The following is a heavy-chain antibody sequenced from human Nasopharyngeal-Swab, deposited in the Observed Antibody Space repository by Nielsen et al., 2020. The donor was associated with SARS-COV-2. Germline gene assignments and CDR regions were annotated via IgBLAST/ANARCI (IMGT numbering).Heavy chain of an antibody. Sequence: GESLKISCAASGFTFSDYYMSWIRQAPGKGLEWVSYISSSGSTIYYADSVKGRFTISRDNAKNSLYLQMNSLRAEDTAVYYCARKAGLLPYYVDVWGKGTTVTVSS. CDR2: ISSSGSTI. CDR1: GFTFSDYY. CDR3: ARKAGLLPYYVDV. J-gene: IGHJ6*03. V-gene: IGHV3-11*04. D-gene: IGHD2-15*01.